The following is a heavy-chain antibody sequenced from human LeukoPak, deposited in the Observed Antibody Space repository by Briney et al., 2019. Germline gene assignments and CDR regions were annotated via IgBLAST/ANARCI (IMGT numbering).Heavy chain of an antibody. D-gene: IGHD7-27*01. J-gene: IGHJ4*02. V-gene: IGHV4-59*08. Sequence: PSETLSLTCTVSGGSISSYYWSWIRQPPGKGLEWIGYIYYSGSTNYNPSLKSRVTISVDTSKNQFSLKLSSVTAADTAVYYCARREATNGGRIDYWGQGTLVTASS. CDR2: IYYSGST. CDR3: ARREATNGGRIDY. CDR1: GGSISSYY.